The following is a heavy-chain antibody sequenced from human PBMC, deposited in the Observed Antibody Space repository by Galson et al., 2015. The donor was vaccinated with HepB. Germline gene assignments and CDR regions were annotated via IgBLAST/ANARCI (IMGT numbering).Heavy chain of an antibody. CDR1: GFTFSSYW. CDR2: INSDGSST. D-gene: IGHD6-19*01. J-gene: IGHJ3*02. V-gene: IGHV3-74*01. CDR3: ARDPSSGWYPADAFDI. Sequence: SLRLSCAASGFTFSSYWMHWVRQAPGKGLVWVSRINSDGSSTSYADSVKGRFTISRDNAKNTLYLQMNSLRAKDTAVYYCARDPSSGWYPADAFDIWGQGTMVTVSS.